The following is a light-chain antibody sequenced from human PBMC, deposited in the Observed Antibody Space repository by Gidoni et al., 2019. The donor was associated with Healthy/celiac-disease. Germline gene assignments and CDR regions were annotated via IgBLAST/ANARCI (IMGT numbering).Light chain of an antibody. Sequence: EIVLTQSPGTLSLSPGERATLSCRASQSVSSSYLAWYQQKPGQSTRLLIYGASSRSTGIPDRFSGSGSETDFTLTISRLEPEDFAVYYCQQYGSSATFGQGTKLEIK. CDR2: GAS. CDR3: QQYGSSAT. J-gene: IGKJ2*01. CDR1: QSVSSSY. V-gene: IGKV3-20*01.